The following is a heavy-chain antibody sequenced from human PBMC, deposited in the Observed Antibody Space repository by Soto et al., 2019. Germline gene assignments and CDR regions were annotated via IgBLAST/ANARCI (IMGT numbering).Heavy chain of an antibody. J-gene: IGHJ4*02. Sequence: GGSLRLSCAASGFTFSSYAMHGVRQAPGKGLEWVAVISYDGSNKYYADSVKGRFTISRDNSKNTLYLQMNSLRAEDTAVYYCARGGYSSSWEYYFDYWGQGTLVAVSS. CDR2: ISYDGSNK. D-gene: IGHD6-13*01. V-gene: IGHV3-30-3*01. CDR3: ARGGYSSSWEYYFDY. CDR1: GFTFSSYA.